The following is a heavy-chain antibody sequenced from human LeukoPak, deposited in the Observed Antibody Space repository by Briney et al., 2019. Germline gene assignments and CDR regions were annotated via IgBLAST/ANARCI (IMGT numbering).Heavy chain of an antibody. Sequence: PGGSLRLSCAASGFTFDDYGMSWVRQAPGKGLEWVSYISSSSSTIYYADSVKGRFTISRDNAKNSLYLQMNSLRAEDTAVYYCARDSERSYYDSSQTGAFDIWGQGTMVTVSS. CDR1: GFTFDDYG. D-gene: IGHD3-22*01. CDR2: ISSSSSTI. CDR3: ARDSERSYYDSSQTGAFDI. J-gene: IGHJ3*02. V-gene: IGHV3-48*01.